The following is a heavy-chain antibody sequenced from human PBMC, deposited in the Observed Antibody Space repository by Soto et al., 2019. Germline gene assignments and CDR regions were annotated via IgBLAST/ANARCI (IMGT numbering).Heavy chain of an antibody. V-gene: IGHV3-48*03. CDR1: GFDFRSYE. Sequence: GGSLRLSCVASGFDFRSYEMNWVRQAPGKGREWVSNIRANDESIYYADSVKGRVSASRDNAKNSLFLEMNSLRVDDTAVYYCARETLRDAIDIWGQGTMVTVSS. CDR2: IRANDESI. J-gene: IGHJ3*02. CDR3: ARETLRDAIDI.